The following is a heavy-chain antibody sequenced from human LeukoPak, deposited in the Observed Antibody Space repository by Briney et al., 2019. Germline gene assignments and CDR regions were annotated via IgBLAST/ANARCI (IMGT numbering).Heavy chain of an antibody. CDR3: ARIGRYYDSSGSPRPFDY. J-gene: IGHJ4*02. V-gene: IGHV4-34*01. Sequence: SETLSLTCAVDGGSFSGYYWSWIRQPPGKGLEWIGEINHSGSTNYNPSLKSRVTISVDTSKNQFSLKLSSVTAADTAVYYCARIGRYYDSSGSPRPFDYWGQGTLVTVSS. CDR1: GGSFSGYY. CDR2: INHSGST. D-gene: IGHD3-22*01.